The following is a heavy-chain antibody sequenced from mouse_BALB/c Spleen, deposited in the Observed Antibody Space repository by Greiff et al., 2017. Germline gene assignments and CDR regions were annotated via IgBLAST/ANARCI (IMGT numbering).Heavy chain of an antibody. CDR2: INPSNGGT. V-gene: IGHV1S81*02. Sequence: VQLQQSGAELVKPGASVKLSCKASGYTFTSYYMYWVKQRPGQGLEWIGEINPSNGGTNFNEKFKSKATLTVDKSSSTAYMQLSSLTSEDSAVYYCTRSASTMITSWFAYWGQGTPVTVSA. CDR3: TRSASTMITSWFAY. J-gene: IGHJ3*01. CDR1: GYTFTSYY. D-gene: IGHD2-4*01.